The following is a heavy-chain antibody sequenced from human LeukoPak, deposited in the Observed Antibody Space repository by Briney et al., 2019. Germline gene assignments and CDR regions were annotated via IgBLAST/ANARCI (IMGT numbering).Heavy chain of an antibody. Sequence: GESLKISCKGSGYRFISYWIGWVRQMPGKGLEWMGIIYPGDSDTRYSPSFQGQVTISADKSISTAYLQWSSLKASDTAMYYCARHSGYSYGYSGYYYYMDVWGKGTTVTISS. CDR3: ARHSGYSYGYSGYYYYMDV. J-gene: IGHJ6*03. CDR2: IYPGDSDT. D-gene: IGHD5-18*01. V-gene: IGHV5-51*01. CDR1: GYRFISYW.